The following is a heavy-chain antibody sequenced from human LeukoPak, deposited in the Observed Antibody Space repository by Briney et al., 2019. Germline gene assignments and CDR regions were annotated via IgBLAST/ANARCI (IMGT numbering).Heavy chain of an antibody. J-gene: IGHJ4*02. CDR1: GFTFGSYW. CDR3: ARGPSSLRDSFDY. Sequence: GGSLRLSCAASGFTFGSYWMNWVRQVPGKGLEWVANIKEDGSEKYYVDSAKGRFTISRDNAKSSLFLQMNSLRAEDTAVYYCARGPSSLRDSFDYWGQGTLVTVSS. V-gene: IGHV3-7*01. CDR2: IKEDGSEK.